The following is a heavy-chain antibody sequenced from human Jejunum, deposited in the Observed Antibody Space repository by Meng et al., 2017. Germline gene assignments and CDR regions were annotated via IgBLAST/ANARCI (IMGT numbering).Heavy chain of an antibody. CDR2: IDPADSDT. V-gene: IGHV5-51*01. Sequence: GESLKISCKGSGYTFTTYCIAWVRQLPGKGLEWLGIIDPADSDTRYSPSFQGQVNISVDKSVSTAYLQWSSLKASDTAMYYCARLRVSGDPLFKINYFGPWGQGTLVTVSS. D-gene: IGHD3-10*01. CDR3: ARLRVSGDPLFKINYFGP. CDR1: GYTFTTYC. J-gene: IGHJ5*02.